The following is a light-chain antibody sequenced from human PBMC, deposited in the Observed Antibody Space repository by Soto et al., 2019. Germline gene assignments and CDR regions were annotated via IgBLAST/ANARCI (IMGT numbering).Light chain of an antibody. Sequence: DIVMTQSPDSLAVSLGERATINCKSSQTVLFSSNNKNYLAWYQQKPGQPPKLLIYWASSRASGVPDRFSGSGSGTDFTLTISSLQAEDVAVYYCQRYYDTPPFTFGGGTKVEIK. CDR3: QRYYDTPPFT. V-gene: IGKV4-1*01. CDR1: QTVLFSSNNKNY. CDR2: WAS. J-gene: IGKJ4*01.